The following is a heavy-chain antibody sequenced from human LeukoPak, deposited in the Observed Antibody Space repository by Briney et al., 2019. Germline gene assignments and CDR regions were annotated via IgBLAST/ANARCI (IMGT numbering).Heavy chain of an antibody. J-gene: IGHJ3*02. V-gene: IGHV3-30*02. CDR3: AKDAKIVVVGTAFDI. CDR2: IQYDGSNK. Sequence: PGGSLRLSCAASGFSFNTYGMHWVRQAPGKGLERVAFIQYDGSNKYYVDSVKGRFTISRDNSKNTLYLQMNSLTAEDTAVYYCAKDAKIVVVGTAFDIWGQGTMVTVSS. CDR1: GFSFNTYG. D-gene: IGHD3-22*01.